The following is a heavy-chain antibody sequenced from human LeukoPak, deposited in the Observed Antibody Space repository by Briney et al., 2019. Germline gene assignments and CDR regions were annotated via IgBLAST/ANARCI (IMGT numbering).Heavy chain of an antibody. CDR3: ARGTTVVTPNWYFDL. J-gene: IGHJ2*01. CDR2: IIPIFGTA. Sequence: SVKVSCKASGGTFSSYAISWVRQAPGQGLELMGGIIPIFGTANYAQKFQGRVTITTDESTSTAYMELSSLRSEDTAVYYCARGTTVVTPNWYFDLWGRGTLVTVSS. D-gene: IGHD4-23*01. CDR1: GGTFSSYA. V-gene: IGHV1-69*05.